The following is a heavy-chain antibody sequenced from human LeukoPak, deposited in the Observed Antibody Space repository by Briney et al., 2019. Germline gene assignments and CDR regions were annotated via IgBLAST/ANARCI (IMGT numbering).Heavy chain of an antibody. D-gene: IGHD6-19*01. CDR3: ATYIAVAGTNYFDY. Sequence: WIRQPPGKGLEWIGSIYYSGSTYYNPSLKSRVTISVDTSKNQFSLKLSSVTAADTAVYYCATYIAVAGTNYFDYWGQGTLVTVSS. CDR2: IYYSGST. J-gene: IGHJ4*02. V-gene: IGHV4-39*01.